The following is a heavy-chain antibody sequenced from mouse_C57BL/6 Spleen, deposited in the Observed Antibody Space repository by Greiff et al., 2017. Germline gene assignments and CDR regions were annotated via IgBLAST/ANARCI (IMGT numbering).Heavy chain of an antibody. D-gene: IGHD1-1*01. CDR3: AGGGTTVVGYYFDY. CDR1: GYTFTSYT. Sequence: VQLQQSGAELARPGASVKMSCKASGYTFTSYTMHWVKQRPGQGLEWIGYINPSSGYTKYNQKFKDKATLTADKSSSTAYMQLSSLTSEDSAVYYYAGGGTTVVGYYFDYWGQGTTLTVSS. V-gene: IGHV1-4*01. CDR2: INPSSGYT. J-gene: IGHJ2*01.